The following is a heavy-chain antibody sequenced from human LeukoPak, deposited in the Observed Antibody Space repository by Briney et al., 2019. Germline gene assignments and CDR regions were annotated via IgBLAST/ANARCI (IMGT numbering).Heavy chain of an antibody. J-gene: IGHJ4*02. D-gene: IGHD6-19*01. CDR2: IYYSGST. Sequence: SETLSLTCTVSGGSISSYYWSWIRQPPGKGLEWIGYIYYSGSTNYNPSLKSRVTISVDTSKNQFSLKLSSVTAADTAVYYCARHAPSDTSGWYYFDYWGQGTLVTVSS. CDR3: ARHAPSDTSGWYYFDY. CDR1: GGSISSYY. V-gene: IGHV4-59*01.